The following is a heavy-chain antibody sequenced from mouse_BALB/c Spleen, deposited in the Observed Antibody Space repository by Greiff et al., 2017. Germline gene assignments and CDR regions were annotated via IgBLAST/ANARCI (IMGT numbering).Heavy chain of an antibody. CDR3: NYGSTNFDY. CDR1: GFNIKDTY. Sequence: VQLKESGAELVKPGASVKLSCTASGFNIKDTYMHWVKQRPEQGLEWIGWIDPENGDTEYAPKFQGKATMTADTSSNTAYLQLSSLTSEDTAVYYCNYGSTNFDYWGQGTTLTVSS. D-gene: IGHD1-2*01. V-gene: IGHV14-4*02. CDR2: IDPENGDT. J-gene: IGHJ2*01.